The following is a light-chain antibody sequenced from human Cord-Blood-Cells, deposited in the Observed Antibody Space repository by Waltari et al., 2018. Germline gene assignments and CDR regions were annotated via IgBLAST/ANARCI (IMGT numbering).Light chain of an antibody. J-gene: IGLJ2*01. Sequence: QSALTQPAPVSGSPGQSITISCTGTSSDVGSYNLVSWYQQHPGKAPKLMIYEVSKRPSGVSNRFSDSKSGNTASLTISGLQAEDEADYYCCSYAGSSTLVFGGGTKLTVL. V-gene: IGLV2-23*02. CDR3: CSYAGSSTLV. CDR1: SSDVGSYNL. CDR2: EVS.